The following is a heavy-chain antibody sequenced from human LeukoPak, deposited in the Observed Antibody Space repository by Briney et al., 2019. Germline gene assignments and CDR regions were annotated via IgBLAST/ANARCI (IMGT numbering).Heavy chain of an antibody. CDR2: ISGYNDNA. V-gene: IGHV1-18*01. D-gene: IGHD1-1*01. CDR3: ARDGNDVMDY. J-gene: IGHJ4*02. Sequence: ASVKVSCKASGYTFTNYGISWVRQAPGQGLEWVGWISGYNDNAHYAQKLQGRVTMTRETSTSTVYIELRSLSSDDTAIYYCARDGNDVMDYWGQGTQVTVSS. CDR1: GYTFTNYG.